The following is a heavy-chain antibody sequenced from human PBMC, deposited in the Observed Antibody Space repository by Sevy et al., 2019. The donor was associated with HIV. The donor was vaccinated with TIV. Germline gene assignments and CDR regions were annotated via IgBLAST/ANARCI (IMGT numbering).Heavy chain of an antibody. CDR2: IIPFFGTG. CDR3: ARGNAVTTRGDYFES. D-gene: IGHD4-17*01. J-gene: IGHJ4*02. CDR1: GGTFSNYA. Sequence: ASVKVSCKASGGTFSNYAINWVRQAPGQGLEWMGGIIPFFGTGNYALKFQDRVTITTDESARVAYMELSSLTSEDTAVYYCARGNAVTTRGDYFESWGQGSLVTVSS. V-gene: IGHV1-69*05.